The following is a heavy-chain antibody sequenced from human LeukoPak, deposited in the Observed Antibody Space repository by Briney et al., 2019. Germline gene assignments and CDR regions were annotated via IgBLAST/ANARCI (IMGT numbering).Heavy chain of an antibody. Sequence: PSETLSLTCSVSGDSITGYYWGWIRQPPGKGLEWIGNIYYTGNTYYNPSLKSRVTISLDTSKNQFSLKLSSVTAADTAAYYCARVLSAIVHSWGQGTLVTVSS. D-gene: IGHD2-21*02. V-gene: IGHV4-39*07. CDR1: GDSITGYY. J-gene: IGHJ4*02. CDR3: ARVLSAIVHS. CDR2: IYYTGNT.